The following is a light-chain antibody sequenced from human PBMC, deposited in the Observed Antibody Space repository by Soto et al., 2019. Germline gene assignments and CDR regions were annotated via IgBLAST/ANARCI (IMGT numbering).Light chain of an antibody. V-gene: IGKV3-20*01. CDR2: AAS. CDR1: QSVTKSY. CDR3: QQYGSSPPT. Sequence: EVVLTQSPGTLPLSPGERASLSCRASQSVTKSYLAWYQQKPGQAPRLLIYAASSRATGIPDRFSGSESGTDFTLTIDRLEPEDFAVYFCQQYGSSPPTFGQGTRLEIK. J-gene: IGKJ5*01.